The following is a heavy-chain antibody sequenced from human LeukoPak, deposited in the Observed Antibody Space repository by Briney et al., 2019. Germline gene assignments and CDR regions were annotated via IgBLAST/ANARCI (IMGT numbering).Heavy chain of an antibody. D-gene: IGHD6-13*01. CDR2: INPNSGGT. V-gene: IGHV1-2*02. CDR3: ARIAAAGWADY. CDR1: GYTFTGYY. J-gene: IGHJ4*02. Sequence: ASVEVSCKASGYTFTGYYMHWVRQAPGQGLEWMGWINPNSGGTNYAQKFQGRVTMTRDTSISTAYMELSRLGSDDTAVYYCARIAAAGWADYWGQGTLVTVSS.